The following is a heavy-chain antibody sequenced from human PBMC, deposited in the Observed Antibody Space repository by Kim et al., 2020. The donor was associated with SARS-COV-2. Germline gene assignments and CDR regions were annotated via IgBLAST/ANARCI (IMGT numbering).Heavy chain of an antibody. J-gene: IGHJ4*02. CDR1: GFTFSSYS. D-gene: IGHD6-19*01. Sequence: GGSLRLSCAASGFTFSSYSMNWVRQAPGKGLEWVSSISSSSSYIYYADSVKGRFTISRDNAKNSLYLQMNSLRAEDTAVYYCAREGMQWLVRVTDYWGQGTLVTVSS. V-gene: IGHV3-21*01. CDR3: AREGMQWLVRVTDY. CDR2: ISSSSSYI.